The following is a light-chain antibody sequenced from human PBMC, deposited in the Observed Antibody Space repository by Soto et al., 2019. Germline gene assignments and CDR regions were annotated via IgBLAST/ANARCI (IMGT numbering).Light chain of an antibody. V-gene: IGKV2-28*01. Sequence: DIVMTQTPLSLPVTPGPPASISCTSSQSIFDSDDGTTYLDWYLQKPGQSPQLLIYLGSNRASGVPDRFSGSGSGTDFTLKISRVEAEDVGVYYCMQALQTPIFGGGTKVDIK. CDR1: QSIFDSDDGTTY. CDR3: MQALQTPI. J-gene: IGKJ4*01. CDR2: LGS.